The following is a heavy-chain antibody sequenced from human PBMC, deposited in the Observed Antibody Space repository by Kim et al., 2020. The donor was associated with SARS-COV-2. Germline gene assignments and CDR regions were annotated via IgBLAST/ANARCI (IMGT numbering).Heavy chain of an antibody. D-gene: IGHD3-10*01. CDR2: ST. V-gene: IGHV3-23*01. Sequence: STYYAESVKGPFTISRDNSKNTLYLQMNSLRAEDTAIYYCAKDRGLVFDYWGQGTLVTVSS. J-gene: IGHJ4*02. CDR3: AKDRGLVFDY.